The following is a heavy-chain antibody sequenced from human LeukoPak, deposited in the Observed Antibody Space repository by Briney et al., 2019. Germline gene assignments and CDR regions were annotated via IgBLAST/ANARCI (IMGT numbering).Heavy chain of an antibody. CDR2: INHSGST. V-gene: IGHV4-34*01. J-gene: IGHJ4*02. Sequence: SETLSLTCAVYGGSFSGYYWSWIRQPPGKGLEWIGEINHSGSTNYNPSLKSRVTISVDTSKNQFSLKLSSVTAADTAVYYCARGDPPGSQRSAYFDYWGQGTLVTVSS. D-gene: IGHD1-26*01. CDR3: ARGDPPGSQRSAYFDY. CDR1: GGSFSGYY.